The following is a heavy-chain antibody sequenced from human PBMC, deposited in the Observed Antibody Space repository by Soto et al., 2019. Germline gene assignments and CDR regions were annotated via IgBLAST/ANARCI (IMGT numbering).Heavy chain of an antibody. CDR3: ARCHRGLRCHLDY. CDR1: CYTVTDYY. V-gene: IGHV1-2*02. J-gene: IGHJ4*02. D-gene: IGHD4-17*01. Sequence: XSVKGCCKAACYTVTDYYTPWVRQAPVQGLEYMGWISPKSGGEAHVQKFRGRVTMTRDTSVNSAYLHLSSLTSDDTAVYFCARCHRGLRCHLDYWGQGTLVTVSS. CDR2: ISPKSGGE.